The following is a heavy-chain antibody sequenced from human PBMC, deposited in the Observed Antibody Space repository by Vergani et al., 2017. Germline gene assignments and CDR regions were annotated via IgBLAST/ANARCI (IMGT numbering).Heavy chain of an antibody. CDR2: IWYDGSNK. CDR3: ARGSYYDILTGNYYYGMDV. CDR1: GFTFSSHG. J-gene: IGHJ6*02. Sequence: QVQLVESEGGVVQPGRSLTLSCVASGFTFSSHGMHWVRQAPGKGLEWVAVIWYDGSNKYYGDSVKVRFTISRDNSKNTLYLQMNSLRVEDTAVYYCARGSYYDILTGNYYYGMDVWGQGTTVTVSS. V-gene: IGHV3-33*01. D-gene: IGHD3-9*01.